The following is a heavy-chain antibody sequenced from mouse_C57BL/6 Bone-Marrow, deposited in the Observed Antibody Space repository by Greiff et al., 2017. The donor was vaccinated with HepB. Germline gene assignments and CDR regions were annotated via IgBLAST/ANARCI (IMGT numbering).Heavy chain of an antibody. CDR2: IYIGNGYT. CDR3: ARCPSYGSSPNWYFDV. CDR1: GYTFTSYG. D-gene: IGHD1-1*01. J-gene: IGHJ1*03. Sequence: EVQLVESGAELVRPGSSVKMSCKTSGYTFTSYGINWVKQRPGQGLEWIGYIYIGNGYTEYNEKFKGKATLTSDTSSSTAYMQLSSLTSEDSAIYFCARCPSYGSSPNWYFDVWGTGTTVTVSS. V-gene: IGHV1-58*01.